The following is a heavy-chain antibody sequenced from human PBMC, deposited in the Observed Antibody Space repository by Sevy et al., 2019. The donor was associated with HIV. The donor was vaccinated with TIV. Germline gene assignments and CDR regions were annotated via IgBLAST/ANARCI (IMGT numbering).Heavy chain of an antibody. CDR3: AKDFTGYNGMDV. CDR2: ISYDGSNK. Sequence: GGSLRLSCAASGFTFSSSAMHWVRQAPGKGLEWVAVISYDGSNKYYADSVKGRFTISRDDSKNTLYLRMNSLRNEDTAVYYCAKDFTGYNGMDVWGQGTMVTVSS. CDR1: GFTFSSSA. V-gene: IGHV3-30-3*01. D-gene: IGHD3-9*01. J-gene: IGHJ6*02.